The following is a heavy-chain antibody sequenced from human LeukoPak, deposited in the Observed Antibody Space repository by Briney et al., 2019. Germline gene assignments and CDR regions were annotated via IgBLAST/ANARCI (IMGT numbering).Heavy chain of an antibody. CDR1: GYTFTGYY. J-gene: IGHJ4*02. CDR2: INPNSGGT. CDR3: AGGGELRWSVHFDY. Sequence: VASVKVSCMASGYTFTGYYMHWVRQAPGQGLEWMGWINPNSGGTNYAQKFQGRVTMTRDTSISTAYMELSRLRSDDTAVYYCAGGGELRWSVHFDYWGQGTLVTVSS. D-gene: IGHD4-23*01. V-gene: IGHV1-2*02.